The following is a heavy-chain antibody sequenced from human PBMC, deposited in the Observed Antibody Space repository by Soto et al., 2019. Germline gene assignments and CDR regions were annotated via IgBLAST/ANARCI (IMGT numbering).Heavy chain of an antibody. D-gene: IGHD6-19*01. CDR1: GYTLTELS. CDR2: FDPEDGET. J-gene: IGHJ4*02. V-gene: IGHV1-24*01. Sequence: ASVKVSCKVSGYTLTELSMHWVRQAPGKGLEWMGGFDPEDGETIYAQKFQGRVTMTEDTSTDTAYMELSSLRSEDTAVYYCATVGSSGWFNYFDYWGQGTLVTVSS. CDR3: ATVGSSGWFNYFDY.